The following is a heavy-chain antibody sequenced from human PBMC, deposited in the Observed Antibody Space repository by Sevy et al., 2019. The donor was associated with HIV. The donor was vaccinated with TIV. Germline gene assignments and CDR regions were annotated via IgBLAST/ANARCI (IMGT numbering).Heavy chain of an antibody. Sequence: GGSLRLSCAASGFTFITYNMNWVRQAPGKGLEWVSSISSSSRYIYYADSMKGRFTISRDNAKNSLYLQMNSLRAEDTAVYYCARVVAYCSGGSCFPGYYYGMDVWGQGTTVTVSS. CDR1: GFTFITYN. J-gene: IGHJ6*02. CDR3: ARVVAYCSGGSCFPGYYYGMDV. CDR2: ISSSSRYI. D-gene: IGHD2-15*01. V-gene: IGHV3-21*01.